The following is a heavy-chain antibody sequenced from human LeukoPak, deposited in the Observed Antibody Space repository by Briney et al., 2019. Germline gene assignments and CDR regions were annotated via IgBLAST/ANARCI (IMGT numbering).Heavy chain of an antibody. Sequence: GGSLRLSCAVSGITLSNYGMTWVRQAPGKGLEWVAGISDSGGSTNYADSVKVRFTISRDNPKNTLYLQMNSLGAEDTAVYFCAKRGVVIRVILVGFHKEAYYFDSWGQGALVTVSS. CDR3: AKRGVVIRVILVGFHKEAYYFDS. V-gene: IGHV3-23*01. J-gene: IGHJ4*02. CDR1: GITLSNYG. D-gene: IGHD3-22*01. CDR2: ISDSGGST.